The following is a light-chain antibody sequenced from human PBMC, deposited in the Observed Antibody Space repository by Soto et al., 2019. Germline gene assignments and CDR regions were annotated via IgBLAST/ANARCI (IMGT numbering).Light chain of an antibody. Sequence: ALSDSPGTRALFPGEGTTLSCSACPRGSSSYLAWYQQKPGQAPRLLIYDASSRATGIPDRFSGIGSGTDFTLTISRLEPEDLAVYYCQQYGSSPRTFGQGTKVDIK. CDR2: DAS. CDR3: QQYGSSPRT. J-gene: IGKJ1*01. V-gene: IGKV3-20*01. CDR1: PRGSSSY.